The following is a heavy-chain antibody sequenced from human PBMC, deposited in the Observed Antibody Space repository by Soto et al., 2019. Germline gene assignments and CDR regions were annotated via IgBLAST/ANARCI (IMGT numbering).Heavy chain of an antibody. Sequence: GGSLRLSCAAYGFTFSSYGMHWVRQAPGKGLEWVAVVWYDGSNKYYADSVKGRFTISRDNSKNTLYLQMNSLRAEDTAVYYCARDGDGGYCSSTSCYQYYYYGMDVWGQGTTVTVSS. J-gene: IGHJ6*02. D-gene: IGHD2-2*01. V-gene: IGHV3-33*01. CDR1: GFTFSSYG. CDR2: VWYDGSNK. CDR3: ARDGDGGYCSSTSCYQYYYYGMDV.